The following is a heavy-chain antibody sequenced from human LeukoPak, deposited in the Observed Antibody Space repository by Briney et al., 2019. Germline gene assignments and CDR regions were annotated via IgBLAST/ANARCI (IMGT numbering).Heavy chain of an antibody. CDR1: GVPFSNYY. J-gene: IGHJ6*03. Sequence: PSETLSLTCAVSGVPFSNYYWSWVRQSPRQGLEWIGEINHSGYTNYNPSLKSRVTISVDTSKNQFSLKLNSVTAADTAVYYCARVWDYYYYMDVWGKGTTVTVSS. V-gene: IGHV4-34*01. D-gene: IGHD3-16*01. CDR3: ARVWDYYYYMDV. CDR2: INHSGYT.